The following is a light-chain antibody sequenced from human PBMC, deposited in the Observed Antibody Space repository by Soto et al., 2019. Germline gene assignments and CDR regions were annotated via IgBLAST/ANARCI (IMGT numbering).Light chain of an antibody. CDR3: LQDYNYPRT. V-gene: IGKV1-6*01. CDR2: AAS. J-gene: IGKJ1*01. Sequence: AIQMTQSPFSLSASLGDRATIXXRASQGIRNDLGWYQQKPGKAPKVXIYAASSLQSGVPSRFSGSGSVTDFTLTISSLQPEDFATYYCLQDYNYPRTFGQGTKVDIK. CDR1: QGIRND.